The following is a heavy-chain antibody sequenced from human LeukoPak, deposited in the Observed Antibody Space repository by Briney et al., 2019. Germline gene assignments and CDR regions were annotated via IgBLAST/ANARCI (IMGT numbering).Heavy chain of an antibody. CDR2: IWYDGSNK. CDR1: GFTFSSYG. D-gene: IGHD6-19*01. V-gene: IGHV3-33*01. Sequence: GGSLRLSCAASGFTFSSYGMHWVRQAPGKGLEWVAVIWYDGSNKYYADSVKGRFTISRDNSKNTLYLQMNSLRAEDTALYYCARDGLPGSGIDYWGQGTLVTVSS. J-gene: IGHJ4*02. CDR3: ARDGLPGSGIDY.